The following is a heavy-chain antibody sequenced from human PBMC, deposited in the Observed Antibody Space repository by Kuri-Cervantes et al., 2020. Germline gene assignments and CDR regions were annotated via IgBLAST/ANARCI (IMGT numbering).Heavy chain of an antibody. CDR1: GASISSANW. CDR3: ASDYYDSSGYCAFDI. CDR2: IYYSGST. D-gene: IGHD3-22*01. J-gene: IGHJ3*02. Sequence: SQTLSLTCAVSGASISSANWWTWVRQPPGKGLEWIGSIYYSGSTYYNPSLKSRVTISVDTSKNQFSLKLSSVTAADTAVYYCASDYYDSSGYCAFDIWGQGTMVTVSS. V-gene: IGHV4-39*01.